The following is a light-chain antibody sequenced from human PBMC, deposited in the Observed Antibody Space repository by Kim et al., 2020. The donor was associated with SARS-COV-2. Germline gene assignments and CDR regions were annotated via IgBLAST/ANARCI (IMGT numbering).Light chain of an antibody. Sequence: QLVLTQSPSASASLGASVKLTCTLSSGHSTYAIAWLQQRPQKGPRYLMDLDSYGGHKKGYGIPDRFSGSSSGAERYLTISSLQSEDEADYYCQTWETDVGMFGGGTQLTVL. CDR1: SGHSTYA. J-gene: IGLJ3*02. CDR2: LDSYGGH. CDR3: QTWETDVGM. V-gene: IGLV4-69*01.